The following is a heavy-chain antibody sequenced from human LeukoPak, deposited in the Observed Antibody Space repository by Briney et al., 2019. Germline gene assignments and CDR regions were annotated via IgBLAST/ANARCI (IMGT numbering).Heavy chain of an antibody. CDR2: ISWNSGSI. J-gene: IGHJ4*02. V-gene: IGHV3-9*01. D-gene: IGHD3-22*01. CDR1: GFTFDDYA. Sequence: PGGSLRLSCAASGFTFDDYAMHWVRQAPGKGLEWVSGISWNSGSIGYADSVKGRFTISRDNAKNSLYLQMNSLRAEDTALYYCAKAQGVYYDSYNDYWGQGTLVTVSS. CDR3: AKAQGVYYDSYNDY.